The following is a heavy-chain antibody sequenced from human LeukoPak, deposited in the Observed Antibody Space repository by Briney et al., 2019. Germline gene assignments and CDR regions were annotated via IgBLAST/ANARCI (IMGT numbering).Heavy chain of an antibody. CDR2: ISAYNGNT. CDR3: ARDHSSGWYVGAFDI. V-gene: IGHV1-18*01. CDR1: GYTFTSYG. D-gene: IGHD6-19*01. Sequence: ASVKVSCKASGYTFTSYGISWVRQAPGQGLEWMGWISAYNGNTNYAQKLQGRVTMTTDTSTSTAYIELRSLRSDDTAVYYCARDHSSGWYVGAFDIWGQGTMVTVSS. J-gene: IGHJ3*02.